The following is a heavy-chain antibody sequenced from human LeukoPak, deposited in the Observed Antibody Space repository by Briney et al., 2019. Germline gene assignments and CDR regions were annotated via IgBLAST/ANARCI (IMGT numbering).Heavy chain of an antibody. V-gene: IGHV3-7*03. CDR2: IKEDGSVR. CDR1: GFTFSSHW. J-gene: IGHJ4*02. Sequence: GGSLRLSCTASGFTFSSHWMTWVRQPPGKGLEWVANIKEDGSVRYYVDSVKGRFTISRDNTNNALYLQMNSLRADDTAVYFCARDSTWLLDYWGQGTLITVSS. CDR3: ARDSTWLLDY. D-gene: IGHD6-19*01.